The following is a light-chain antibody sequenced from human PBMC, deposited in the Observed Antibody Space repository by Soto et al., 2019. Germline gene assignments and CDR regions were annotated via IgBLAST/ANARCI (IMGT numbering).Light chain of an antibody. Sequence: QSVLTQPPSASGTPGQRVTISCSGSSSNIGSNTVNWYQQLPGTAPKLLIYSNNQRPSGVPDRFSGSKSGPSASLAISGLQSEDEADYYCAAWDDILNGVVFGGGTQLTVL. CDR3: AAWDDILNGVV. J-gene: IGLJ2*01. V-gene: IGLV1-44*01. CDR1: SSNIGSNT. CDR2: SNN.